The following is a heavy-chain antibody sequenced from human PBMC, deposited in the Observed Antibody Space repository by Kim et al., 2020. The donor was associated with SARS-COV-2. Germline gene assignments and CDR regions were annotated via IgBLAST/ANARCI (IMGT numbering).Heavy chain of an antibody. CDR1: GDSISNYY. D-gene: IGHD5-12*01. V-gene: IGHV4-59*08. CDR2: VHPSGRT. J-gene: IGHJ4*02. CDR3: ARHENSWTYPLDN. Sequence: SETLSLTCFVSGDSISNYYWSWIRQPPGKRLEWIACVHPSGRTMYNPSLKSRVTISLDTSLNLFSLTLRSVTAADTAVYYCARHENSWTYPLDNWGQRTLLTVSS.